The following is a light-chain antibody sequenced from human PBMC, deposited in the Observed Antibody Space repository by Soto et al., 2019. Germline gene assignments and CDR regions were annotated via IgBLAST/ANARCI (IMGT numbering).Light chain of an antibody. CDR3: QQYYNWPPVT. CDR1: QSVSRN. Sequence: EIMLTYSPATLSVTKGERATLSCRASQSVSRNFAWYQHNPGQAPRLLIYGASTRATGIPARFSGSGSGPEFPLTISSLHSEDFAVYYCQQYYNWPPVTFGQVTTVDIK. CDR2: GAS. V-gene: IGKV3-15*01. J-gene: IGKJ1*01.